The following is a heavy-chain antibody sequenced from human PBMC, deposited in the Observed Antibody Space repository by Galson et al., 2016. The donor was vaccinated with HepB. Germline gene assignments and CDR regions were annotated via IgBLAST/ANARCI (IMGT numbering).Heavy chain of an antibody. J-gene: IGHJ4*02. V-gene: IGHV4-28*01. Sequence: SETLSLTCAVSGCSLSENYWWGLIRQPPGRGLEWLGYIHHSGGTFYTPSHKSRVTMAVDTSKNQFSLKLSSVTAVDTAMYYCARRATYGDYVYWGQGILVTGSS. CDR3: ARRATYGDYVY. D-gene: IGHD4-17*01. CDR1: GCSLSENYW. CDR2: IHHSGGT.